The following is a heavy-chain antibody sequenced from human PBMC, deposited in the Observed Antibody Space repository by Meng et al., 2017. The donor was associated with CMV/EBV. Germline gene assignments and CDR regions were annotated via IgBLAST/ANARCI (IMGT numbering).Heavy chain of an antibody. J-gene: IGHJ4*02. CDR1: GFTFSSYW. V-gene: IGHV3-7*01. D-gene: IGHD6-6*01. CDR2: IKQDGSEK. Sequence: GESLKISCAASGFTFSSYWMSWVRQAPGKGLEWVANIKQDGSEKYYVDSVKGRFTISRDNAKNSLYLQMNSLRAEDTAVYYCARKGGGSSPAFFDYWGQGTLVTVPQ. CDR3: ARKGGGSSPAFFDY.